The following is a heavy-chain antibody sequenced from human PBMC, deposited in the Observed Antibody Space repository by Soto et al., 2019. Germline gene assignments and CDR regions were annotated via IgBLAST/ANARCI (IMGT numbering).Heavy chain of an antibody. CDR2: IRGYNGDT. CDR1: GYTFINFG. Sequence: QVQLVQSGGEVKKHGASVRVSCKTSGYTFINFGITWVRQAPGQGLEWVGKIRGYNGDTNYAPKLQGRVTMTTDTSTSTAYLELRTLRSDDTAVYYCARGRHRNPDYWGQGTLVTVSS. D-gene: IGHD4-4*01. V-gene: IGHV1-18*04. CDR3: ARGRHRNPDY. J-gene: IGHJ4*02.